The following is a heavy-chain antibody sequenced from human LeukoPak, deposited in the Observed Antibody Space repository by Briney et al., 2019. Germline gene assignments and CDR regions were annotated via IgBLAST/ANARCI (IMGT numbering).Heavy chain of an antibody. CDR1: GITSSYCS. CDR2: ISSSSGYI. Sequence: GGSLRLSCVAPGITSSYCSMNWVRQAPGKGLQWVSSISSSSGYIYYADSVKGRFTISRDNARNSLYLQMNSLRADDTAVYYCAGHYGDFAEESFDYWGQGTLVTVYS. V-gene: IGHV3-21*03. D-gene: IGHD4-17*01. J-gene: IGHJ4*02. CDR3: AGHYGDFAEESFDY.